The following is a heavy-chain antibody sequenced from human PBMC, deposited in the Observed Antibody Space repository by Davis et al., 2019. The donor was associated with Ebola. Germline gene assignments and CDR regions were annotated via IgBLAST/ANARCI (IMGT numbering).Heavy chain of an antibody. CDR2: MNPNSGNT. CDR1: GYTFTSYA. D-gene: IGHD2-15*01. J-gene: IGHJ6*02. CDR3: ARVCGSCYLWVWDYGMDV. Sequence: ASVKVSCKASGYTFTSYAMHWVRQAPGQGLEWMGWMNPNSGNTGYAQKFRGRATMTRNTSISTAYMELSSLRSEDTAVYYCARVCGSCYLWVWDYGMDVWGQGTTVTVSS. V-gene: IGHV1-8*02.